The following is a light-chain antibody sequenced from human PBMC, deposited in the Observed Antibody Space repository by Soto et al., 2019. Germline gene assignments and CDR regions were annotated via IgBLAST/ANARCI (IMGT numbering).Light chain of an antibody. V-gene: IGLV2-23*02. J-gene: IGLJ2*01. Sequence: QSVLTHPASVSGSPGRSITISCTGTSSDVGSYNLVSWYQQHPGKAPKLMIYEVSKRPSGVSNRFSGSKSGNTASLTISGLQAEDEADYYCCSYAGSSTYVVFGGGTKVTVL. CDR3: CSYAGSSTYVV. CDR1: SSDVGSYNL. CDR2: EVS.